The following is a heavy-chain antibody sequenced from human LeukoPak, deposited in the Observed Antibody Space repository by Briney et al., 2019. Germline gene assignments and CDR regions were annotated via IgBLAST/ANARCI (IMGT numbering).Heavy chain of an antibody. CDR2: IKQDGNEK. D-gene: IGHD3-10*01. V-gene: IGHV3-7*03. CDR1: GFTFYNFW. Sequence: PGGSLRLSCAASGFTFYNFWMSWVRQAPGKGLEWVASIKQDGNEKYSVDSVKGRFTISRDNAKNSLYLQMNSLRAEDTAVCYCARRVASGTYSGFDYWGQGTLVTVSS. J-gene: IGHJ4*02. CDR3: ARRVASGTYSGFDY.